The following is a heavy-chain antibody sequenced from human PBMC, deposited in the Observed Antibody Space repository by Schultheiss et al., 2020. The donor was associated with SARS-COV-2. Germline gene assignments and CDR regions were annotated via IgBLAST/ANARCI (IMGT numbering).Heavy chain of an antibody. CDR2: IYPGDSDT. J-gene: IGHJ3*02. V-gene: IGHV5-51*01. CDR1: GYSFTSYW. D-gene: IGHD1-26*01. Sequence: GGSLRLSCKGSGYSFTSYWIGWVRQMPGKGLEWMGIIYPGDSDTRYSPSFQGQVTISVDKSISTAYVQWSSLEASDTAMYFCAIVSSIVGVTPDAFHIWGLGTMVTVSS. CDR3: AIVSSIVGVTPDAFHI.